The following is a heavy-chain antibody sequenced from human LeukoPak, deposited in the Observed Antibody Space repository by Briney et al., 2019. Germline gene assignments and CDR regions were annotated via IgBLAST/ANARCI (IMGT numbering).Heavy chain of an antibody. Sequence: GGSLRLSCAASGFTFSSYEMNWVRQAPGRGLEWVSAISGSGDSTYYTDSVKGRLTISRANSKNSLYLQMNSLRAEDTAVYYCAKYMSSGYWGQGTLVTVSS. D-gene: IGHD6-19*01. CDR1: GFTFSSYE. CDR3: AKYMSSGY. J-gene: IGHJ4*02. CDR2: ISGSGDST. V-gene: IGHV3-23*01.